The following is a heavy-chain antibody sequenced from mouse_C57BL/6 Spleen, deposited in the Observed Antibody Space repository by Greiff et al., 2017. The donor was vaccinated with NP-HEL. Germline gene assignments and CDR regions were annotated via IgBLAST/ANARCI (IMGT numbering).Heavy chain of an antibody. CDR1: GYTFTSYD. D-gene: IGHD1-1*01. V-gene: IGHV1-85*01. Sequence: VQLQQSGPELVKPGASVKLSCKASGYTFTSYDINWVKQRPGQGLEWIGWIYPRDGSTKYNEKFKGKATLTVDTSSSTAYMELHSLTSEDSAVYFCARESYYYGSSSAWFAYWGQGTLVTVSA. CDR3: ARESYYYGSSSAWFAY. J-gene: IGHJ3*01. CDR2: IYPRDGST.